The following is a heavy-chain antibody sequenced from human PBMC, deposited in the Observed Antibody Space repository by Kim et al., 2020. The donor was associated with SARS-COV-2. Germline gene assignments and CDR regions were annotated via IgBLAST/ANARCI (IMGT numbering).Heavy chain of an antibody. D-gene: IGHD4-4*01. J-gene: IGHJ4*01. CDR3: AKGDYNKYDALDY. Sequence: GGSLRLSCAASGFTFDDYPMYWVRQTPGKGLEWVSRISWNSVIIAYADSVKGRFTVSRDNAKNSLYLQMTSLRTDDTAFYYCAKGDYNKYDALDYWGPGTLGTVPS. CDR1: GFTFDDYP. V-gene: IGHV3-9*01. CDR2: ISWNSVII.